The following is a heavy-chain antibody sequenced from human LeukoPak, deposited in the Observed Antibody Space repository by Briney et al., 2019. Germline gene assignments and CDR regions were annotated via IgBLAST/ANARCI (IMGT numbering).Heavy chain of an antibody. Sequence: QPGGSLRLSCAASGFTFSSYEMNWVRQAPGKGLEWVSYISSSGSTIYYADSVKGRFIISRDNAKNFLYLQMNSLRAEDTALYYCARDALYDNSAYYSGYWGQGTLVSVSS. CDR2: ISSSGSTI. J-gene: IGHJ4*02. V-gene: IGHV3-48*03. CDR1: GFTFSSYE. D-gene: IGHD3-22*01. CDR3: ARDALYDNSAYYSGY.